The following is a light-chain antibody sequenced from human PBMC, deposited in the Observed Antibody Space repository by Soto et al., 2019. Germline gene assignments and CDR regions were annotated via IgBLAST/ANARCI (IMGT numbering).Light chain of an antibody. CDR3: GTWDSSLSANWV. CDR1: SSNIGNNY. Sequence: QSALTQPPSVSAAPGQKVTISCSGSSSNIGNNYVSWYQQLPGTAPKLLIYENNKRPSGIPDRFSGSKSGTSATLGITGLQTGDEADYYCGTWDSSLSANWVFGGGTQLTVL. CDR2: ENN. V-gene: IGLV1-51*02. J-gene: IGLJ3*02.